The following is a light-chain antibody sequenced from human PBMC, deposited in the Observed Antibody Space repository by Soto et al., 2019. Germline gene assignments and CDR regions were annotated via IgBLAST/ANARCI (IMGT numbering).Light chain of an antibody. Sequence: QSVLTHPASVSGSPGQSITISCTGTSSDVGAYLSVSWYRQHPGKAPKLIIYDISSRPSGVSNRFSASKSGNTASLTISGLQAEDEADYYCSSYTSSNTYVFGTGTKVTVL. CDR3: SSYTSSNTYV. CDR1: SSDVGAYLS. J-gene: IGLJ1*01. V-gene: IGLV2-14*03. CDR2: DIS.